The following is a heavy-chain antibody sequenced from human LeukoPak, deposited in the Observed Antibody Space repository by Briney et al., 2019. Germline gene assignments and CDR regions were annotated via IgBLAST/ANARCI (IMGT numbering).Heavy chain of an antibody. CDR2: IADDGSNK. D-gene: IGHD2-2*03. V-gene: IGHV3-30*04. CDR1: GFTFSSYA. J-gene: IGHJ3*02. CDR3: ARVDDLDAFDT. Sequence: PGGSLGLSCAASGFTFSSYAMHWVRQAPGKGLEWVAVIADDGSNKYYADSVKGRFTISRDNSNNTLYLQMNSLRVEDTAVYYCARVDDLDAFDTWGQGTLVTVSS.